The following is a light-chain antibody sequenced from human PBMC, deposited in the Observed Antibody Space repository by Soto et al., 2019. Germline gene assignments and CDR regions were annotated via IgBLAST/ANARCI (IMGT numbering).Light chain of an antibody. CDR3: QQRSDWPLT. Sequence: EIVLTQSPATLSLSPGERVTLSCRASQSVSSYFAWYQQKPGLAPRLLIYDASTRAAGIPARFSGSGSGTDFTLTISSLEPDDFAVYYCQQRSDWPLTFGGGTKVVIK. CDR1: QSVSSY. J-gene: IGKJ4*01. V-gene: IGKV3-11*01. CDR2: DAS.